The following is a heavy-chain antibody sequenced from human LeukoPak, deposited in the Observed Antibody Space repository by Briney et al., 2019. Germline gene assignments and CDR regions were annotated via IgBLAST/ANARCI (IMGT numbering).Heavy chain of an antibody. CDR1: GYSISSGYY. J-gene: IGHJ3*02. Sequence: SETLSLTCTVSGYSISSGYYWGWIRPPPGKGLEWIGSIYHSGSTYYNPSLKSRVTISVDTSKNQFSLKLSSVTAADTAVYYCARGRLLSGRDAFDIWGQGTMVTVSS. D-gene: IGHD3-10*01. CDR2: IYHSGST. CDR3: ARGRLLSGRDAFDI. V-gene: IGHV4-38-2*02.